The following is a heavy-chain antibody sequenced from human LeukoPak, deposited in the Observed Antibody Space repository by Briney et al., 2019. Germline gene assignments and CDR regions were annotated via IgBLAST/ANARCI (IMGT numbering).Heavy chain of an antibody. CDR2: INAGNGNT. D-gene: IGHD3-3*01. CDR3: ARELGGSLEDY. Sequence: GASVKVSCKASGYTFTSYAMHWVRQAPGQRLEWMGWINAGNGNTKYSQKFQGRVTITRDKSASTAYMELSSLRSEDTAVYYCARELGGSLEDYWGQGTLVTVSS. J-gene: IGHJ4*02. CDR1: GYTFTSYA. V-gene: IGHV1-3*01.